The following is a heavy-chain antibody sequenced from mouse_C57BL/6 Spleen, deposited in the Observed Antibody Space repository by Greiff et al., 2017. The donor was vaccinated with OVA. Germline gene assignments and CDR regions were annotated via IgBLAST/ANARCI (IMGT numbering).Heavy chain of an antibody. CDR1: GYSFTGYY. CDR3: ARSGAPRYFDV. CDR2: INPSTGGT. D-gene: IGHD1-3*01. J-gene: IGHJ1*03. V-gene: IGHV1-42*01. Sequence: EVQLQESGPELVKPGASVKISCKASGYSFTGYYMNWVKQSPEKSLEWIGEINPSTGGTTYNQKFKAKATLTVDKSSSTAYMQLKSLTSEDSAVYYCARSGAPRYFDVWGTGTTVTVSS.